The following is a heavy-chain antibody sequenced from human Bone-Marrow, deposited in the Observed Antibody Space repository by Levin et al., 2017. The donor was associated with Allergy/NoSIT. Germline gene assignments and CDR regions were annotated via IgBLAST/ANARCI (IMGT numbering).Heavy chain of an antibody. Sequence: GESLKISCAASGFSFSSYGMNWVRQAPGKGLEWVAAISDVGNNEYYADSVKGRFTISRDNFKNTLYLQINSLRVEDTAVYYCAKALYSSSWKSAEYFRLWGQGTLVTVSS. V-gene: IGHV3-30*18. D-gene: IGHD6-13*01. CDR3: AKALYSSSWKSAEYFRL. CDR1: GFSFSSYG. J-gene: IGHJ1*01. CDR2: ISDVGNNE.